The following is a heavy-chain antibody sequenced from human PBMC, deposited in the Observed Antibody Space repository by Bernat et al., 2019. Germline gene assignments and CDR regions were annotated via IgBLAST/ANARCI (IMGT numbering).Heavy chain of an antibody. CDR2: INHSGST. J-gene: IGHJ4*02. CDR3: ARGVPPPYSSSLFAY. Sequence: QVQLQQWGAGLLKPSETLSITCAVYGGSFSGYYWSWIRQPPGKGLEWIGEINHSGSTNYNPSLKSRVTISVDTSKNQFSRKLSCVTAADTAVYYCARGVPPPYSSSLFAYWGQGTLVTVSS. CDR1: GGSFSGYY. D-gene: IGHD6-6*01. V-gene: IGHV4-34*01.